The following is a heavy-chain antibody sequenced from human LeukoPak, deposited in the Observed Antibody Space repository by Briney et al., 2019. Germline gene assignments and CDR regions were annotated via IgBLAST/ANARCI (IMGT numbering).Heavy chain of an antibody. D-gene: IGHD2-2*02. CDR2: INHSGST. Sequence: PSETLSLTCAVYGGSFSGYYWSWIRQPPGKGLEWIGEINHSGSTNYNPSLKSRVTISVDTSKNQFPLKLSSVTAADTAVYYCARSTALDCSSTSCYTADYWGQGTLVTVSS. CDR3: ARSTALDCSSTSCYTADY. CDR1: GGSFSGYY. J-gene: IGHJ4*02. V-gene: IGHV4-34*01.